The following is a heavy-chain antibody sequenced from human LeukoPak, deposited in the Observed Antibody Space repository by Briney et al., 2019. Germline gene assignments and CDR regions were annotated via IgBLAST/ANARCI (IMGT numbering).Heavy chain of an antibody. CDR1: GFTFSSYL. CDR2: IKEDGNEK. D-gene: IGHD6-13*01. CDR3: ARLSAAEDY. V-gene: IGHV3-7*01. Sequence: PGGSLRLSCAASGFTFSSYLMSWVRQAPGKGLEWVATIKEDGNEKYYVDSVKGRFTTSRDNAKNSLYLQMNSLRAEDTAVYYCARLSAAEDYWGQGTLVTVSS. J-gene: IGHJ4*02.